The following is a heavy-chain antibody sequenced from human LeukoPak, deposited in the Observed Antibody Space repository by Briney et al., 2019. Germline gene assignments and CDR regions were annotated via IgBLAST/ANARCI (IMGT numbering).Heavy chain of an antibody. Sequence: ASVKVSCKASGYTFTGYYMHWVRQAPGPGLEWMGRINPNSGGTNYAQKFQGRVTMTRDKSISTAYMELSRLTSDDTAVYFCARNLWGIVVVPPAALVYWGQGTMVTVSS. J-gene: IGHJ4*02. CDR1: GYTFTGYY. CDR3: ARNLWGIVVVPPAALVY. V-gene: IGHV1-2*06. CDR2: INPNSGGT. D-gene: IGHD2-2*01.